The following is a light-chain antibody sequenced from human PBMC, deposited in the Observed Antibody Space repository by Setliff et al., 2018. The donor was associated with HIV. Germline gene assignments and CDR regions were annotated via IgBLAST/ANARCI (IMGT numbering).Light chain of an antibody. CDR2: EVS. J-gene: IGLJ1*01. Sequence: QSVLTQPASVSGSPGQSITISCTGTSSDVGGYNYVSWYQQHPGKAPKLMIYEVSNRPSGVSNRFSGSKSGNTASLTISGLQAEDEADYYCSSYTNRIPYVFGTGTKV. CDR1: SSDVGGYNY. CDR3: SSYTNRIPYV. V-gene: IGLV2-14*01.